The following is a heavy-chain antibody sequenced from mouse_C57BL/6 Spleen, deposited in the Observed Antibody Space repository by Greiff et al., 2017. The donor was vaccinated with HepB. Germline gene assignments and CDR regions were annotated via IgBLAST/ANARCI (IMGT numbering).Heavy chain of an antibody. D-gene: IGHD1-1*01. Sequence: EVQLQQSGPELVKPGASVKISCKASGYSFTGYYMHWVKQSSEKSLEWIGEINPSTGGTSYNQKFKGKATLTVDKSSSTAYMQLKSLTSEDSAVYYCARKGLYYYGSSPSYWYFDVWGTGTTVTVSS. CDR1: GYSFTGYY. V-gene: IGHV1-43*01. J-gene: IGHJ1*03. CDR3: ARKGLYYYGSSPSYWYFDV. CDR2: INPSTGGT.